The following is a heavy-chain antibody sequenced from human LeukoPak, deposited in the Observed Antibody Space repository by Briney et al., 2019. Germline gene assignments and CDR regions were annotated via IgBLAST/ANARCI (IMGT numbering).Heavy chain of an antibody. CDR1: GFTFSSYA. V-gene: IGHV3-64*01. CDR3: ARAHPFYYYDSSGSDY. Sequence: GGSLRLSCAASGFTFSSYAMHWVRQAPGKGLEYVSAISSNGGSTYYANSVKGRFTISRNNFKNTLYLQMGSLRAEDMAVYYCARAHPFYYYDSSGSDYWGQGTLVTVSS. D-gene: IGHD3-22*01. J-gene: IGHJ4*02. CDR2: ISSNGGST.